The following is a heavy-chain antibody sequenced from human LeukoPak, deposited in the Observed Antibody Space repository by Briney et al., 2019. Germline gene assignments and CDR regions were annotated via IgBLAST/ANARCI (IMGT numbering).Heavy chain of an antibody. CDR1: GFTFSSYS. D-gene: IGHD6-19*01. CDR2: ISSSSSYI. CDR3: ARDGPSSGWYFDY. V-gene: IGHV3-21*01. J-gene: IGHJ4*02. Sequence: GGSLRLSCAASGFTFSSYSMNWVRQAPGKGLGWVSSISSSSSYIYYADSVKGRFTVSRDNAKNSLYPQMNSLRAEDTAVYYCARDGPSSGWYFDYWGQGTLVTVSP.